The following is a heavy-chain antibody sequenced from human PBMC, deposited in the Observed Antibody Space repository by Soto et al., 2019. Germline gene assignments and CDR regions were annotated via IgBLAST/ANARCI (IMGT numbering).Heavy chain of an antibody. Sequence: PGESLKISCAASGFTFSSYGMHWVRQAPGKGLEWVAVIWYDGSNKYYADSVKGRFTISRDNSKNTLYLQMNSLRAEDTAVYYCARVASGYSYGPSDYYYYGMDVWGQGTTVTVSS. V-gene: IGHV3-33*01. CDR1: GFTFSSYG. D-gene: IGHD5-18*01. CDR2: IWYDGSNK. CDR3: ARVASGYSYGPSDYYYYGMDV. J-gene: IGHJ6*02.